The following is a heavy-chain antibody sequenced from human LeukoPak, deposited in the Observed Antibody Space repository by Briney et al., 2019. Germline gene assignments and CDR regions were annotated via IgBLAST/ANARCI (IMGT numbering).Heavy chain of an antibody. D-gene: IGHD3-9*01. CDR1: GGSISSYY. Sequence: HPSETLSLTCTVSGGSISSYYWSWIRQPPGKGLEWIGYIYYSGSTNYNPSLKSRVTISVDTSKNQFSLKLSSVTAADTAVYYCARDHGILTGYYGTDAFDIWGQGTMVTVSS. V-gene: IGHV4-59*01. J-gene: IGHJ3*02. CDR2: IYYSGST. CDR3: ARDHGILTGYYGTDAFDI.